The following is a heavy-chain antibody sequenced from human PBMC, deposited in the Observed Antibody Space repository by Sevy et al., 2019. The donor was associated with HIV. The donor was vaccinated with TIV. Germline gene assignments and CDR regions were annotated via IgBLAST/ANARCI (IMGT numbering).Heavy chain of an antibody. CDR1: GFTFSSYA. Sequence: GGSLRLSCAASGFTFSSYAMSWVRQAPGKGLEWVSAITGSGGSTYSADSVKGRFTVSRDNSKNTLYLQMNSLRAEDTAVYYCAKSHQLVYPLGAAFDIWGQGTMVTVSS. CDR2: ITGSGGST. V-gene: IGHV3-23*01. D-gene: IGHD2-2*02. CDR3: AKSHQLVYPLGAAFDI. J-gene: IGHJ3*02.